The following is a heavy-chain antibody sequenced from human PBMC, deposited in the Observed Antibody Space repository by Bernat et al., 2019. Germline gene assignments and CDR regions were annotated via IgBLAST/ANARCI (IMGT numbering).Heavy chain of an antibody. D-gene: IGHD3-10*01. V-gene: IGHV3-33*01. J-gene: IGHJ6*02. CDR2: IWYDGSNK. CDR1: GFTFSSYG. CDR3: ARDQGYYGSGSYGMDV. Sequence: QVQLVESGGGVVQPGRSLRLSCAVSGFTFSSYGMHWVRQAPGKGLEWVAVIWYDGSNKYYADSVKGRFTISRDNSKNTLYLQMNSLRAEDTAVYYWARDQGYYGSGSYGMDVWGQGTTVTVSS.